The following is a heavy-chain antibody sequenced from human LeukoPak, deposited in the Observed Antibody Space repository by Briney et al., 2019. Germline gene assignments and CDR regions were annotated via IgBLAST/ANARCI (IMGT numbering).Heavy chain of an antibody. J-gene: IGHJ3*02. Sequence: PGGSLRLSCAASGFTFSSYEMNWVRQAPGKGLEWVSYISSSGSTIYYADSVKGRFTISRDNAKNSLYLQMNSLRAEDTAVYYCARTIWSGYSADAFDIWGQGTMVTVSS. D-gene: IGHD3-3*01. V-gene: IGHV3-48*03. CDR1: GFTFSSYE. CDR3: ARTIWSGYSADAFDI. CDR2: ISSSGSTI.